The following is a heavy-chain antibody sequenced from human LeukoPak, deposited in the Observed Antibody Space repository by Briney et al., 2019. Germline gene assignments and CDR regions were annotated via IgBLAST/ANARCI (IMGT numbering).Heavy chain of an antibody. J-gene: IGHJ4*02. Sequence: ASVKVSCKASGYTFTSYSINWVRQAPGQGLEWMGWISAYNGNTKYAQKLQGRVTMTTDTSTSTAYMELRSLRSDDTAVYYCARGLGGSGSYFLTFDYWGQGTLVTVSA. CDR2: ISAYNGNT. CDR3: ARGLGGSGSYFLTFDY. V-gene: IGHV1-18*01. D-gene: IGHD1-26*01. CDR1: GYTFTSYS.